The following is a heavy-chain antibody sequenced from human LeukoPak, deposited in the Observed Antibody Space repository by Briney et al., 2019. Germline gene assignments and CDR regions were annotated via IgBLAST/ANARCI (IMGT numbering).Heavy chain of an antibody. Sequence: ASVKVSCKASGYTFTSYDINWVRQATGQGLEWMGWMNPNSGNTGYAQKFKGRVTITRNTSISTAYMELSSLRSEDTAVYYCARPSKASKYCSSTSCYYWFDPWGQGTLVTVSS. CDR1: GYTFTSYD. CDR3: ARPSKASKYCSSTSCYYWFDP. D-gene: IGHD2-2*01. CDR2: MNPNSGNT. V-gene: IGHV1-8*03. J-gene: IGHJ5*02.